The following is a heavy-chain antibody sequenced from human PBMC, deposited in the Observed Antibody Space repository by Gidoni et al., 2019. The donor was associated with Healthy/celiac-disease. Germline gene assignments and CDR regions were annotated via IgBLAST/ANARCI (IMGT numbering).Heavy chain of an antibody. J-gene: IGHJ4*02. CDR2: ISWDGGST. CDR3: AKDMDIAVAGHFDY. Sequence: EVQLVESGGVVVQPGGSLRLSCAASGFPFDDYAMHWVRQAPGKGLEWVSLISWDGGSTYYADSVKGRFTISRDNSKNSLYLQMNSLRAEDTALYYCAKDMDIAVAGHFDYWGQGTLVTVSS. D-gene: IGHD6-19*01. CDR1: GFPFDDYA. V-gene: IGHV3-43D*04.